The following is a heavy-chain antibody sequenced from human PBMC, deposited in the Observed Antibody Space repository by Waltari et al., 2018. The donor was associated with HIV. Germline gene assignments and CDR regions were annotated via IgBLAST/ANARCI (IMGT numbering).Heavy chain of an antibody. D-gene: IGHD3-22*01. CDR1: GGSISSSSYY. V-gene: IGHV4-39*01. Sequence: QLQLQESGPGLVKPSETLSLTCTVSGGSISSSSYYWGWIRQPPGKGLEWIGSIYYSGSTYYNPSLKSRVTISVDTSKNQFSLKLSSVTAADTAVYYCARLAKGDSSGYYRGWFDPWGQGTLVTVSS. J-gene: IGHJ5*02. CDR2: IYYSGST. CDR3: ARLAKGDSSGYYRGWFDP.